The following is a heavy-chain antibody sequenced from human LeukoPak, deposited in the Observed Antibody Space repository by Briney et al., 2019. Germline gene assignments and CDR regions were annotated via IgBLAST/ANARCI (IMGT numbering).Heavy chain of an antibody. J-gene: IGHJ6*02. CDR1: GGSFSGYY. Sequence: SETLSLTCAVYGGSFSGYYWSWIRQPPGKGLEWIGEINHSGSTNYNPSLKSRGTISVDTSKNQFSLKLSSVTAADTAVYYCARESLLRYFGVYGMDVWGQGTTVTVSS. CDR2: INHSGST. D-gene: IGHD3-9*01. CDR3: ARESLLRYFGVYGMDV. V-gene: IGHV4-34*01.